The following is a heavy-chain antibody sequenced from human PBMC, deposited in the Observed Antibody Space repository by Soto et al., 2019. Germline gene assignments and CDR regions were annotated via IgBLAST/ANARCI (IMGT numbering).Heavy chain of an antibody. CDR1: GGSISSYY. CDR3: ARGHCGGGSCYSGAPVFDY. CDR2: IYYSGST. Sequence: SETLSLTCTVSGGSISSYYWSWIRQPPGKGLEWIGYIYYSGSTNYNPSLKSRVTISVDTSKNQFSLKLSSVTAADTAVYYCARGHCGGGSCYSGAPVFDYWGQGTLVTVSS. D-gene: IGHD2-15*01. V-gene: IGHV4-59*01. J-gene: IGHJ4*02.